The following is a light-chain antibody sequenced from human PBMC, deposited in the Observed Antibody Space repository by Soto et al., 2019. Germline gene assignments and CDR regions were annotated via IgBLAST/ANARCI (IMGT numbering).Light chain of an antibody. CDR1: QSASSY. Sequence: MAQSAATKSPSPAERATLARGASQSASSYLAWYQQTPGETPRLIMYGASTRATGIPPRFSGSGSRTDFPLTSSSLQSEVFAVYYYQQYYRGTWTFGQGTKVDIK. V-gene: IGKV3-15*01. CDR3: QQYYRGTWT. CDR2: GAS. J-gene: IGKJ1*01.